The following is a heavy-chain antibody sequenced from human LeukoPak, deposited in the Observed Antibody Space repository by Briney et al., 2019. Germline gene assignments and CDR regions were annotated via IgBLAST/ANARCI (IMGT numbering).Heavy chain of an antibody. D-gene: IGHD5-12*01. J-gene: IGHJ3*02. CDR2: IYTSGST. CDR1: GGSISSYY. CDR3: AREDSGYGPMTRRGAFDI. Sequence: PSETLSLTCTVSGGSISSYYWSWIRQPAGKGLEWIGRIYTSGSTNYNPSLKSRVTMSVDTSKNQFSLKLSSVTAADTAVYYCAREDSGYGPMTRRGAFDIWGQGTMVTVSS. V-gene: IGHV4-4*07.